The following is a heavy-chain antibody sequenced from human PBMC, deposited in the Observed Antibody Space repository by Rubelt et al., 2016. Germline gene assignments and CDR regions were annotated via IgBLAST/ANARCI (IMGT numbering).Heavy chain of an antibody. J-gene: IGHJ6*02. D-gene: IGHD1-26*01. CDR2: INHSGST. CDR1: GGSFSGYY. Sequence: QVQLQQWGAGLLKPSETLSLTCAVYGGSFSGYYWSWIRQPPGKGLEWIGEINHSGSTNYNPSLKSRVTISVDTSKNQFSLKLSSVTAADTAVYYCARGIADSYIVGAKGLGMDVWGQGTTVTVSS. V-gene: IGHV4-34*01. CDR3: ARGIADSYIVGAKGLGMDV.